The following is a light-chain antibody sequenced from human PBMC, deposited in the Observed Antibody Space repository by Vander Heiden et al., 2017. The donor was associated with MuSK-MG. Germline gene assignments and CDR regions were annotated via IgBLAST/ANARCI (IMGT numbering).Light chain of an antibody. CDR1: QGISNY. CDR2: DES. CDR3: QEYSGARFT. V-gene: IGKV1-27*01. J-gene: IGKJ3*01. Sequence: DIQMTQSPSSLSASVGDRVTITCRASQGISNYLAWYQQKPGKAPNLLIYDESTLQSDFTLTISSLQPEDVATYYCQEYSGARFTFGPWTRVDMK.